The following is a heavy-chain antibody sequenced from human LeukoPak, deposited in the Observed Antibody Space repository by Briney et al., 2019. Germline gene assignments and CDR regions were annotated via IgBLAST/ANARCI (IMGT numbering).Heavy chain of an antibody. V-gene: IGHV1-69*13. CDR3: ARVATIMWYYFDY. D-gene: IGHD2-15*01. CDR2: IIPIFGTA. CDR1: GGTFSSDA. J-gene: IGHJ4*02. Sequence: ASVKVSCKASGGTFSSDAINWVRQAPGQGLEWMGGIIPIFGTANYAQKFQGRVTITADESTSTAYMELSSLRSEDTAVYYCARVATIMWYYFDYWGQGTLVTVSS.